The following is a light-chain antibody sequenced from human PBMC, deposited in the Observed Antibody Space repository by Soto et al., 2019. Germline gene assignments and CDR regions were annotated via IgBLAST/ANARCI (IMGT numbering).Light chain of an antibody. Sequence: AIRMTQSPSSFSASTGDRVTITCRASQGISSYLAWYQQKPGKAPKLLIYAASTLQSGVPSRFSRSGSGTDFTLTISCLQSEDFATYYCQQYYSYSVTFGQGTKVEIK. J-gene: IGKJ1*01. CDR1: QGISSY. V-gene: IGKV1-8*01. CDR3: QQYYSYSVT. CDR2: AAS.